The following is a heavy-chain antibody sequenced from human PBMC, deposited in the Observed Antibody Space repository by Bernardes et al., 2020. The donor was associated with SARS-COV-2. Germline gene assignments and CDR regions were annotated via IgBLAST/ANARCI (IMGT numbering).Heavy chain of an antibody. CDR1: GYTLTALS. D-gene: IGHD3-22*01. Sequence: ASVKVSCKVSGYTLTALSMHWVRQAPGKGLEWMGGFDPEDGETIYAQKFQGRVTMTEDTSTDTAYMELSSLRSEDTAVDYCATGPVVITDNWFDPWGQGTLVTASS. CDR3: ATGPVVITDNWFDP. CDR2: FDPEDGET. V-gene: IGHV1-24*01. J-gene: IGHJ5*02.